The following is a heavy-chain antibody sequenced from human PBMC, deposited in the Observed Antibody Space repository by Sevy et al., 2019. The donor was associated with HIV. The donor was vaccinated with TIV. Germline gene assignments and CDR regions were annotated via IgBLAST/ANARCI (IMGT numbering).Heavy chain of an antibody. V-gene: IGHV3-74*01. J-gene: IGHJ5*02. CDR3: ARDTLGYGGNPNLDLDL. Sequence: GGSLRLSCAASGFSFSRYFMHWVRQAPGEGLVWVSGINSDGSTTNYADSVEGRFIVSRANAKKTLYLELHSLRVEDTATYYCARDTLGYGGNPNLDLDLWGQGTLVTVSS. CDR1: GFSFSRYF. CDR2: INSDGSTT. D-gene: IGHD4-17*01.